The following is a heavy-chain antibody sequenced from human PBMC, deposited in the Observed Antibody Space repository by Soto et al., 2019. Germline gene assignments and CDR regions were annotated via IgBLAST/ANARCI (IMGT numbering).Heavy chain of an antibody. Sequence: SETLSLTCSVSGDSISSYYWSWIRQSAGKGLEWIGRIYISGDTNYNPSLKSRVTMSLDTSKNQSSLKLSSATAADTAVYYCAREYTETVDGPTPYYFDYWGQGTPVTVSS. CDR2: IYISGDT. CDR3: AREYTETVDGPTPYYFDY. J-gene: IGHJ4*02. D-gene: IGHD6-19*01. CDR1: GDSISSYY. V-gene: IGHV4-4*07.